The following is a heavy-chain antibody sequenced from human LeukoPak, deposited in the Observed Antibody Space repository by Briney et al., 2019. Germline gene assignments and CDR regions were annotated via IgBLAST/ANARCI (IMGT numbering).Heavy chain of an antibody. V-gene: IGHV1-69*13. D-gene: IGHD3-22*01. CDR1: GGTFGSYA. Sequence: SVKVSCTASGGTFGSYAISWVRQAPGQGLEWMGGIIPIFGTANCAQKFQGRVTITADESTSTAYMELSSLRSEDTAVYYCARGPDYYDSSGYYRNDYWGQGTLVTVSS. J-gene: IGHJ4*02. CDR2: IIPIFGTA. CDR3: ARGPDYYDSSGYYRNDY.